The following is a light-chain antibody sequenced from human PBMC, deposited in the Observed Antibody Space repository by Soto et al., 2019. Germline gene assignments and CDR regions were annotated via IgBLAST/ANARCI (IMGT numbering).Light chain of an antibody. V-gene: IGLV2-14*01. Sequence: QSALTQPASVSGSPGQSINISCTGTSSDIGGYNYVSWYQQHPGKAPKLMIYGVSNRPSGVSGRFFGSKSGNTASLTISGLQPEDEADYYCSSYRSSIIPVVFGGGTKLTVL. CDR2: GVS. CDR1: SSDIGGYNY. CDR3: SSYRSSIIPVV. J-gene: IGLJ2*01.